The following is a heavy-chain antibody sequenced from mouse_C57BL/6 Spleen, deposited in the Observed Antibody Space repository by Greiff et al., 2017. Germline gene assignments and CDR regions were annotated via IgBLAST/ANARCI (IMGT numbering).Heavy chain of an antibody. V-gene: IGHV1-82*01. CDR2: IYPGDGDT. J-gene: IGHJ4*01. Sequence: VQLQQSGPELVKPGASVKISCKASGYAFSSSWMNWVKQRPGKGLEWIGRIYPGDGDTNYNGKFKGKATLTADKSSSTAYMQLSSLTSEDSAVYFCASTAQAPYWGQGTSVTVSS. D-gene: IGHD3-2*02. CDR3: ASTAQAPY. CDR1: GYAFSSSW.